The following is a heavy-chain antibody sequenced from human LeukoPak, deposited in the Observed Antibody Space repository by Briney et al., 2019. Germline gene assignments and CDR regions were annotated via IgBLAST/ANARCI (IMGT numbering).Heavy chain of an antibody. CDR3: ARDTPTHRITIFGVADAVGWFDP. CDR2: IKQDGSEK. Sequence: QTGGSLRLSCAASGFTFSSFWMHWVRHAPGKGLEWVANIKQDGSEKYYVDSVKGRFTISRDNAKNSLYLQMNSLRAEDTAVYYCARDTPTHRITIFGVADAVGWFDPWGQGTLVTVSS. CDR1: GFTFSSFW. V-gene: IGHV3-7*01. D-gene: IGHD3-3*01. J-gene: IGHJ5*02.